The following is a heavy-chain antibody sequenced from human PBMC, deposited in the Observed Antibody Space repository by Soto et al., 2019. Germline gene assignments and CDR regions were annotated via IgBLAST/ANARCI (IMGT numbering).Heavy chain of an antibody. CDR1: GGSIRSGDYY. CDR2: IYYSGST. J-gene: IGHJ3*02. Sequence: QVQLQESGPGLVKPSQTLSLTCTVSGGSIRSGDYYWSWIRQPPGKGLEWIGYIYYSGSTYYNPSIKGRVTISGDTSKNQFSLRLRSVTAADTVLYYCARYLTYYDFWRGYDPDAFDIWGQGTMVTVSS. V-gene: IGHV4-30-4*01. CDR3: ARYLTYYDFWRGYDPDAFDI. D-gene: IGHD3-3*01.